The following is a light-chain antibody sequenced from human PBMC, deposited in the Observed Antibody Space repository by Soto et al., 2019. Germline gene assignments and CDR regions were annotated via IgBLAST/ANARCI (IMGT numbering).Light chain of an antibody. J-gene: IGKJ1*01. CDR2: DTS. V-gene: IGKV3-20*01. CDR3: LQDYTYPWT. CDR1: QTLSNSF. Sequence: EIVLTQSPGTLSLSPGERATLSCRASQTLSNSFIAWYQQKPGQAPRLLIYDTSSRATGVPDRYSASGSGTDFTLTISRLEPEDCATCYCLQDYTYPWTFGQGTKVEIK.